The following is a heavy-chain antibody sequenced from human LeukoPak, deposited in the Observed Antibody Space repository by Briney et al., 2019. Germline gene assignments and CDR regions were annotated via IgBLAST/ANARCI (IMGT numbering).Heavy chain of an antibody. J-gene: IGHJ4*02. CDR2: ISGSGSSA. V-gene: IGHV3-23*01. Sequence: GGSLRLSCAASGFTFISYSMSWVRQAPGKGLQWVSTISGSGSSAYHADSVKGRFTISRDNSKNTLYLQMNSLRAEDTAVYYCASKPYCSSTSCSNDYWGQGTLVTVSS. D-gene: IGHD2-2*01. CDR1: GFTFISYS. CDR3: ASKPYCSSTSCSNDY.